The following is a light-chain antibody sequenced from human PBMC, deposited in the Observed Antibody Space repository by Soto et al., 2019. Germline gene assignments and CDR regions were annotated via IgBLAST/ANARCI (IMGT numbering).Light chain of an antibody. V-gene: IGKV1-39*01. CDR2: AAS. J-gene: IGKJ1*01. CDR1: QRISSF. CDR3: QQSYSTPRT. Sequence: DIQMTQSPSSLSASVGDIVAITCRASQRISSFLNWYQQKPGKAPKLLIYAASTLQSGVPSRFSGSGSGTAFTLTISSLQPEDFATYYCQQSYSTPRTFGQGTKVDIK.